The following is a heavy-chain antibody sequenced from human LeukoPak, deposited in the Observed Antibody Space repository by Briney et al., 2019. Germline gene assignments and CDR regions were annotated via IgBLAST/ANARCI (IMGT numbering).Heavy chain of an antibody. V-gene: IGHV4-59*01. CDR1: GASISTYY. J-gene: IGHJ6*02. CDR3: ARWELRWSYGMDV. D-gene: IGHD4-23*01. Sequence: PSETLSLTCTVSGASISTYYWNWIRQPPGKGLEWIGYIYYSGSTNYNPSLKSRVTISVDTSKNQFSLKLSSVTAADTAVYYCARWELRWSYGMDVWGQGTTVTVSS. CDR2: IYYSGST.